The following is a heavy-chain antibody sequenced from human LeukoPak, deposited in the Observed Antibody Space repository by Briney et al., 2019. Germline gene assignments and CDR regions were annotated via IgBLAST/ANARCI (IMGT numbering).Heavy chain of an antibody. J-gene: IGHJ1*01. V-gene: IGHV3-23*01. CDR2: ISGSGGST. CDR1: GFTFSSYA. D-gene: IGHD2-15*01. CDR3: AKDVGDFVGVVAARGSGSKH. Sequence: GGSLRLSCAASGFTFSSYAMSWVRQAPGKGLEWVSAISGSGGSTYYADSVKGRFTISRDNSKNTLYLQMNSLRAEDTAVYYCAKDVGDFVGVVAARGSGSKHGGRGTLVTVSS.